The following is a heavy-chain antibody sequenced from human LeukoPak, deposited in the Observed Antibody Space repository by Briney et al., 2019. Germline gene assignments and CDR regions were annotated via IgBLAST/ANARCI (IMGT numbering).Heavy chain of an antibody. D-gene: IGHD1-26*01. J-gene: IGHJ6*02. CDR2: IKQDGSEK. CDR3: ARWRGGSYSKGMDV. Sequence: GGSLRLSCAASGFTFSSYWMSWVRQAPGKGLEWVANIKQDGSEKYYVDSVKGRFTISRDNAKNSLYLQMNSLRAEDTAVYYCARWRGGSYSKGMDVWGQGTTVTVSS. CDR1: GFTFSSYW. V-gene: IGHV3-7*01.